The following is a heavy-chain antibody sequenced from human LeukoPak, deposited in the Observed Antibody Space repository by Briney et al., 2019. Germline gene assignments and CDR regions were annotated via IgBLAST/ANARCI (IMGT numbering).Heavy chain of an antibody. CDR1: GGSINSRTYF. J-gene: IGHJ4*02. CDR3: ASGGGGGGSYLRDYYFDY. V-gene: IGHV4-39*02. CDR2: VYYSGTT. D-gene: IGHD1-26*01. Sequence: SETLSLTCTVSGGSINSRTYFWGWIRQPPGKGLEWIGSVYYSGTTYYNPSLKSRVAISIDTSKNHFSLKLSSVTAADTAVYYCASGGGGGGSYLRDYYFDYWGQGTLVTVSS.